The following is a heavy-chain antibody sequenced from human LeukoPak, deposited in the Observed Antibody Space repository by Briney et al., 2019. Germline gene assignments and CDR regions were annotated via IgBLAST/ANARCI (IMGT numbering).Heavy chain of an antibody. V-gene: IGHV1-46*01. CDR1: GYTFTSYY. CDR3: ARGDLTGYSY. D-gene: IGHD3-9*01. J-gene: IGHJ4*02. Sequence: ASVKVSCKASGYTFTSYYIHWVRQAPGQGLEWMGLINPSGGSTNYAQKFQGRVTMTRDTSTSTVYMELSSLRSEDTAIYYCARGDLTGYSYWGQGTLVTVSS. CDR2: INPSGGST.